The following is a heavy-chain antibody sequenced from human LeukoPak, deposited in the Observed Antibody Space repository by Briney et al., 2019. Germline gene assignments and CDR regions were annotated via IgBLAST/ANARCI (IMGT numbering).Heavy chain of an antibody. CDR2: IYYSGST. Sequence: RPGGSLRLSCAVSGFTFSSYAMNWIRQPPGKGLEWIGSIYYSGSTYYNPSLKSRVTISVDTSKNQFSLKLSSVTAADTAVYYCASPPREGSGSYWYYFDYWGQGTLVTVSS. CDR1: GFTFSSYA. D-gene: IGHD3-10*01. CDR3: ASPPREGSGSYWYYFDY. V-gene: IGHV4-38-2*01. J-gene: IGHJ4*02.